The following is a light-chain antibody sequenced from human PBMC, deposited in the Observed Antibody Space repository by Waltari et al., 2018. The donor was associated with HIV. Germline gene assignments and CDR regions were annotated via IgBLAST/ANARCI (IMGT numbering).Light chain of an antibody. J-gene: IGLJ1*01. V-gene: IGLV1-40*01. CDR2: DTY. Sequence: QSVLTQPPSASGAPGQWVTISCSGSSSNIGAGYDAHWYQQLPGTAPKLLMYDTYKRPSGVPDRFSGSKSGPSASLVITGLQPEDEADYYCQSYDSSLRNYVFGTGTKVTFI. CDR1: SSNIGAGYD. CDR3: QSYDSSLRNYV.